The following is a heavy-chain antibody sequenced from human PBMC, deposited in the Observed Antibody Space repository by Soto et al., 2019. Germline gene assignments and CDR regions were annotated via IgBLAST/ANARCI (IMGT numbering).Heavy chain of an antibody. CDR2: ISGSGGST. CDR1: GFTFSSYA. V-gene: IGHV3-23*01. Sequence: EVQLLESGGGLVQPGGSLRLSCAASGFTFSSYAMSWVRQAPGKGLEWVSAISGSGGSTYYADSVKGRFTISRDNSKNPLYLQMNSLRAEDTAVYYCAKDQVVRGVIFWCDPWGQGTLVTVSS. D-gene: IGHD3-10*01. CDR3: AKDQVVRGVIFWCDP. J-gene: IGHJ5*02.